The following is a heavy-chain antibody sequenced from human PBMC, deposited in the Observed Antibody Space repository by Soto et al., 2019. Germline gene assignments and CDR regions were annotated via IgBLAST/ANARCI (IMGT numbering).Heavy chain of an antibody. CDR3: GKVLVGATGHTDSDS. D-gene: IGHD2-15*01. V-gene: IGHV4-39*01. Sequence: SETLSLTCTVSGGSIYRSGYYWGWIRQPPGRGLEWIGNIDYNGVTYSNPPLKSRVTISRDTSKNQFSLKLTSVTAADTALYYCGKVLVGATGHTDSDSWGPGTLVTVSS. CDR1: GGSIYRSGYY. CDR2: IDYNGVT. J-gene: IGHJ4*02.